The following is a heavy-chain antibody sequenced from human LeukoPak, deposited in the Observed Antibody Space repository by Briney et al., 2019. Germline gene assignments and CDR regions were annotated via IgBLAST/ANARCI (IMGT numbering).Heavy chain of an antibody. V-gene: IGHV4-34*01. J-gene: IGHJ4*02. CDR1: GGSFSGYY. Sequence: PSETLSLTCAVYGGSFSGYYWSWIRQPPGKGLEWIGEINHSGSTNYNPSLKSRVTISVDTSKNQFSLKLSSVTAADTAVYYCVREVSTLYYDSSGYFDYWGQGTLVTVSS. D-gene: IGHD3-22*01. CDR2: INHSGST. CDR3: VREVSTLYYDSSGYFDY.